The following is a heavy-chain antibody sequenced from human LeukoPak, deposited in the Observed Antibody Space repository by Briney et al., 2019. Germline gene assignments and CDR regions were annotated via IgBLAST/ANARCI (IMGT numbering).Heavy chain of an antibody. Sequence: SETLSLTCTVSGGSISTTSYYWGWIRQSPGKGLEWIGTIYYSGSTYYNPPLKSRVSISVDTSKNQFSLKLSSVTAADTAVYYCARGARAGYNLEPFDYWGQGTLVTVSS. CDR3: ARGARAGYNLEPFDY. D-gene: IGHD5-24*01. CDR2: IYYSGST. V-gene: IGHV4-39*01. CDR1: GGSISTTSYY. J-gene: IGHJ4*02.